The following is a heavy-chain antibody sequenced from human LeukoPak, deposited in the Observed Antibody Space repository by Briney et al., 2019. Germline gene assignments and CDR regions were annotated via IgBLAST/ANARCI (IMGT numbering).Heavy chain of an antibody. Sequence: GGSLRLSCAASGFTFSSYAMSWVRQAPGKGLEWVSGISGSGDNTYYADSVKGRFTISRDNSKNTLYVQVNSLGTEDTAAYYCAKIFGGIAARAPLGYWGQGTLVTVSS. V-gene: IGHV3-23*01. CDR2: ISGSGDNT. D-gene: IGHD6-6*01. J-gene: IGHJ4*02. CDR1: GFTFSSYA. CDR3: AKIFGGIAARAPLGY.